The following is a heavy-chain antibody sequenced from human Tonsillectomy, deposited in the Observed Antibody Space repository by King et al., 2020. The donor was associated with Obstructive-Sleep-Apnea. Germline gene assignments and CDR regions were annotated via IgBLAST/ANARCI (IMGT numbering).Heavy chain of an antibody. CDR1: GGSISSYY. CDR2: IYYSGST. V-gene: IGHV4-59*01. D-gene: IGHD3-22*01. Sequence: PLQESGPGLVKPSETLSLTCTVSGGSISSYYWSWIRPPPGKGLEWIGYIYYSGSTNYNPSLKSRVTISVDTSKNQFSLKLSSVTAADTAVYYCARTYYYDSSGYFYGDWYFDLWGRGTLVTVSS. J-gene: IGHJ2*01. CDR3: ARTYYYDSSGYFYGDWYFDL.